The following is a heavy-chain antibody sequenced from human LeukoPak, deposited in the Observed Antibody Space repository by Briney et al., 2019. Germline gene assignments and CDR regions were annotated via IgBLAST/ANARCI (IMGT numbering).Heavy chain of an antibody. V-gene: IGHV3-30*01. Sequence: GGSLRLSCAASGFTFSNYAMHWVRQAPGKGLEWVSLISSGGTYEYYADSVKGRFTISRDNSKNTLYLQMNSLRAEDTAVYYCARDSTYYYDSGSSGPHYFDNWGQGTLVTVSS. D-gene: IGHD3-10*01. CDR3: ARDSTYYYDSGSSGPHYFDN. J-gene: IGHJ4*02. CDR1: GFTFSNYA. CDR2: ISSGGTYE.